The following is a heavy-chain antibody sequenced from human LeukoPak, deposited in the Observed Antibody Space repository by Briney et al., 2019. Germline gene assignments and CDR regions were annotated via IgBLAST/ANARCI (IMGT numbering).Heavy chain of an antibody. CDR1: GFTFSSYE. CDR2: ISSGGTTI. D-gene: IGHD4/OR15-4a*01. Sequence: GGSLRLSCAASGFTFSSYEMNWVRQAPGKGLEWVSYISSGGTTIYYADSVKGRFTISRDNAKNSLYLQMNSLRAEDTAVYYCVRVYGAYANALDYWGQGTLVAVSS. J-gene: IGHJ4*02. CDR3: VRVYGAYANALDY. V-gene: IGHV3-48*03.